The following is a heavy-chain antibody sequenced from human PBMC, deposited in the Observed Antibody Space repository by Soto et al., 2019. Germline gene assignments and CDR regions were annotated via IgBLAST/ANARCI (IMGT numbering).Heavy chain of an antibody. V-gene: IGHV4-59*01. D-gene: IGHD1-1*01. Sequence: SETLSLTCTVSGGSISSYYWSWIRQPPGKGLEWIGYIYYSGSTNYNPSLKSRVTISVDTSKNQFSLKLSSVTAADTAVYYCARSNWNLAYWGQGTLVTVSS. CDR2: IYYSGST. J-gene: IGHJ4*02. CDR1: GGSISSYY. CDR3: ARSNWNLAY.